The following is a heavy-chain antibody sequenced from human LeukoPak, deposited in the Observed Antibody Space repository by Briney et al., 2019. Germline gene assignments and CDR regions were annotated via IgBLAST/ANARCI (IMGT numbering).Heavy chain of an antibody. CDR2: IHHSGST. J-gene: IGHJ4*02. D-gene: IGHD5-18*01. Sequence: SETLSLTCTVSGYSISSGYYWGWIRQPPGKGLEWIGSIHHSGSTNYNPSLKSRVTISVDTSKNQFSLKLSSVTAADTAVYYCASHRGYSYGYDYWGQGTLVTVSS. CDR1: GYSISSGYY. V-gene: IGHV4-38-2*02. CDR3: ASHRGYSYGYDY.